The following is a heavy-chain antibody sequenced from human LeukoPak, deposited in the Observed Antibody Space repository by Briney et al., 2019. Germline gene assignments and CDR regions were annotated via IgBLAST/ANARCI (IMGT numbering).Heavy chain of an antibody. Sequence: ASETLSLTCTVSGDSINEYYWSWIRQPAGKGLEWIGRIYTSGSTNYNPSLKSRVTISVDTSKNQFSLKLSSVTAADTAVYYCARLAAAYNWFDPWGQGTLVTVSS. CDR1: GDSINEYY. D-gene: IGHD6-25*01. J-gene: IGHJ5*02. CDR2: IYTSGST. CDR3: ARLAAAYNWFDP. V-gene: IGHV4-4*07.